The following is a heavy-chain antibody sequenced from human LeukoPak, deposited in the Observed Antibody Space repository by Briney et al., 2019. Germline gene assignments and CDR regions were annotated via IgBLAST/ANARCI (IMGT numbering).Heavy chain of an antibody. Sequence: PGGSLRLSCAASGFTFSSYTMLWVRQAPGKGLEWVAVISYDGSNKYYADSVKGRFTISRDNSKNTLYLQMNSLRAEDTAVYYCARAKQTTRGPPLDYWGQGTLVTVSS. CDR1: GFTFSSYT. CDR2: ISYDGSNK. J-gene: IGHJ4*02. CDR3: ARAKQTTRGPPLDY. V-gene: IGHV3-30-3*01. D-gene: IGHD3-10*01.